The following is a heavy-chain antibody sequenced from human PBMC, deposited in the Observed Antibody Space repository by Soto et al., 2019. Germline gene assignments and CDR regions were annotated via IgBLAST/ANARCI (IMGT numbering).Heavy chain of an antibody. CDR2: ISSTASTI. Sequence: EVQLVESGGGLVQTGGSLRLSCVASGFTFSSYSMTWVRQAPGKGLEWISYISSTASTIFYADSVKGRFTISRDNARNSLYLQMNSLRAEDTPVYYCARLTAFDYWGQGTLVTVSS. J-gene: IGHJ4*02. V-gene: IGHV3-48*01. CDR3: ARLTAFDY. CDR1: GFTFSSYS.